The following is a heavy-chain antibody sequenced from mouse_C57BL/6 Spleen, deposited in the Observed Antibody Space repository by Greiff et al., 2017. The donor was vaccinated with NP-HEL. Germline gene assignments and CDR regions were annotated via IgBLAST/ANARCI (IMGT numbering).Heavy chain of an antibody. CDR1: GYAFSSYW. CDR2: IYPGDGDT. D-gene: IGHD1-1*01. Sequence: LQESGAELVKPGASVKISCKASGYAFSSYWMNWVKQRPGKGLEWIGQIYPGDGDTNYNGKFKGKATLTADKSSSTAYMQLSSLTSDDSAVYFCARGAYYGSREFAYWGQGTLVTVSA. J-gene: IGHJ3*01. CDR3: ARGAYYGSREFAY. V-gene: IGHV1-80*01.